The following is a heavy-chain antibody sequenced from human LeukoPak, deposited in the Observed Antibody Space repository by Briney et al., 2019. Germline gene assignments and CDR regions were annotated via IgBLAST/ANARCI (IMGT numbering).Heavy chain of an antibody. CDR3: ATDRSSIAARPH. V-gene: IGHV3-30*02. J-gene: IGHJ4*02. CDR1: GFTFSASG. CDR2: IRDDGTNE. Sequence: PGGSLRLSCAASGFTFSASGMHWVRQAPGKGLEGVAFIRDDGTNEYYTDSVKGRFTISRDNAKNTLYLQVNSLRVEDTAVYYCATDRSSIAARPHWGQGTLVTVSS. D-gene: IGHD6-6*01.